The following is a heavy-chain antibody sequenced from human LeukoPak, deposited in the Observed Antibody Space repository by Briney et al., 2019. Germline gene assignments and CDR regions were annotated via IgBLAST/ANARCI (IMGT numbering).Heavy chain of an antibody. CDR1: GFTFSSYG. CDR3: AKDGLVVVPAAPLGWFDP. Sequence: GGSLRLSCAASGFTFSSYGMHWVRQAPGKGLEWVAFIRHEGSNKYYADSVKDRFTTSRDNSNNTLYMQMNSLRAEDTAVYYCAKDGLVVVPAAPLGWFDPWGQGTLVTVSS. J-gene: IGHJ5*02. CDR2: IRHEGSNK. V-gene: IGHV3-30*02. D-gene: IGHD2-2*01.